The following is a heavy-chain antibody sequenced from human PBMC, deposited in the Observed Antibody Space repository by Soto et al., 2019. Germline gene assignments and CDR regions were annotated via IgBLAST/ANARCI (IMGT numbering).Heavy chain of an antibody. CDR3: ARDTYDDY. CDR1: GVTVSNNY. V-gene: IGHV3-66*01. J-gene: IGHJ4*02. Sequence: EVQLVESGGGLVQPGGSLRLSCAASGVTVSNNYMSWVRQAPGKGLGWVSVIYSGGRIYYADAVKGVCIISRYSSKYTLYLQMNSLRAEDTAVYYCARDTYDDYRGQGTLVTVSS. CDR2: IYSGGRI. D-gene: IGHD3-3*01.